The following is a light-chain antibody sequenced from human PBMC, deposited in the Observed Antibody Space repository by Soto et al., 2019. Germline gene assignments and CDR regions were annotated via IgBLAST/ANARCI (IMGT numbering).Light chain of an antibody. V-gene: IGKV1-5*03. CDR2: KAS. Sequence: IQVALSRSTLSRAVGERGTMRCRASQTISSWLAWYQQKPGKAPKLLIYKASTLKSGVPSRFSGSGSGTEITLTISRLQPADLATHSCQHYTRYPDPLGQGTKVDIK. CDR1: QTISSW. J-gene: IGKJ1*01. CDR3: QHYTRYPDP.